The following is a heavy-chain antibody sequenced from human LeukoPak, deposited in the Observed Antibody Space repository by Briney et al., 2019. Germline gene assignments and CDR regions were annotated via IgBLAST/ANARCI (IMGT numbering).Heavy chain of an antibody. CDR3: ARGRPSSSFSAFVFDP. CDR1: GYTFTSYD. V-gene: IGHV1-8*01. D-gene: IGHD6-13*01. J-gene: IGHJ5*02. CDR2: MNPNSGNT. Sequence: ASVKVSCKASGYTFTSYDINWVRQATGQGLEWMGWMNPNSGNTGYAQKFQGRVTMTRNTSISTAYMELSSLRSEDMAVYYCARGRPSSSFSAFVFDPWGQGTLVTVSS.